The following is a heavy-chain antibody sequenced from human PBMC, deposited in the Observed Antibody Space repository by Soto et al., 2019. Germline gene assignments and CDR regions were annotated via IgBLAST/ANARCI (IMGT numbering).Heavy chain of an antibody. CDR2: ISGSGGST. D-gene: IGHD2-15*01. CDR1: GFTLSSYA. V-gene: IGHV3-23*01. Sequence: PGGSLRLSCAASGFTLSSYAMSWVRQAPGKGLEWVSAISGSGGSTYYADSEKGRFTISRDNSKNTLYLQMNSLRAEDTAVYYCAKDSDGYCSGGSCYPSGYYYGMDVWGQGTTVTVSS. CDR3: AKDSDGYCSGGSCYPSGYYYGMDV. J-gene: IGHJ6*02.